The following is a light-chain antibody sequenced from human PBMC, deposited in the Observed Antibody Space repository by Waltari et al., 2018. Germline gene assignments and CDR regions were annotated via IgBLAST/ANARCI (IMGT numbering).Light chain of an antibody. CDR3: QKYNSVPWT. V-gene: IGKV1-27*01. CDR1: QDIKNY. CDR2: SAS. J-gene: IGKJ1*01. Sequence: DIQMTQSPSSLSASVGDRVTLTCRTSQDIKNYLAWYQQKPVTVPKLLIFSASILESGVPSRFSGSGSGTDFTLTISSLQPEDVATYYCQKYNSVPWTFGQGTEVEIK.